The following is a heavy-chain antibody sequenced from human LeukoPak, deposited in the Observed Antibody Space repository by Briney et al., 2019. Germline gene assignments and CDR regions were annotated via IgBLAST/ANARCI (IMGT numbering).Heavy chain of an antibody. V-gene: IGHV4-39*01. CDR2: MYYSGST. Sequence: MASETLSLTCTVSGGSISNSSYYWGWIRQPQGKGLEWIGSMYYSGSTYYNPSLKSRATISVDTSKNQFSLKLSSVTAADTAVYYCARHGRMGTISPTYWGQGTLVTVSS. D-gene: IGHD5-24*01. CDR3: ARHGRMGTISPTY. J-gene: IGHJ4*02. CDR1: GGSISNSSYY.